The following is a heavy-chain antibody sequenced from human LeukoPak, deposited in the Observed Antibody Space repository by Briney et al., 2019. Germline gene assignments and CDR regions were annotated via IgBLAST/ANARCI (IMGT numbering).Heavy chain of an antibody. Sequence: SETLSLTCTVSGGSITGYYWSWIRQAPGKGLEWIGHIYSSGSTNYNPSLKSRVTISVDTSKNQFSLRLSSVTAADTAMYYCARLWFGELLLMDNWGQGTLVTVSS. D-gene: IGHD3-10*01. CDR1: GGSITGYY. J-gene: IGHJ4*02. CDR2: IYSSGST. V-gene: IGHV4-59*08. CDR3: ARLWFGELLLMDN.